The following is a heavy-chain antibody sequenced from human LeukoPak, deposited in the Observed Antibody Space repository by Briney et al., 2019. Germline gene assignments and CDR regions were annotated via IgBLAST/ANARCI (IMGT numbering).Heavy chain of an antibody. Sequence: GASVKVSCKASGGTFSSYAISWVRQAPGQGLEWMGRIIPILGIANYAQKFQGRVTITADKSTSTAYMELSSLRSEDTAAYYCAREGGYSYGRGYYFDYWGQGTLVTVSS. CDR2: IIPILGIA. CDR3: AREGGYSYGRGYYFDY. J-gene: IGHJ4*02. D-gene: IGHD5-18*01. V-gene: IGHV1-69*04. CDR1: GGTFSSYA.